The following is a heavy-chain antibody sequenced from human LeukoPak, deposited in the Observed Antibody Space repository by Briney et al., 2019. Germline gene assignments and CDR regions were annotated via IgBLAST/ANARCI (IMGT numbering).Heavy chain of an antibody. CDR2: IKQDGSEK. V-gene: IGHV3-7*01. CDR3: AGDPSFSIQYGLYYYYGMDV. Sequence: GGSLRLSCAASGFTFSSYWMSWVRQAPGKGLEWVANIKQDGSEKYYVDSVKGRFTISRDNAKNSLYLQMNSLRAEDTAVYYCAGDPSFSIQYGLYYYYGMDVWGQGTTVTVSS. CDR1: GFTFSSYW. J-gene: IGHJ6*02. D-gene: IGHD4-11*01.